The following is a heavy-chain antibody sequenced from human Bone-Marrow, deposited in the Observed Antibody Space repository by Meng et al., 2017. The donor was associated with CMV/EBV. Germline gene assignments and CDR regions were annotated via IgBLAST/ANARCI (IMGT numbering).Heavy chain of an antibody. V-gene: IGHV1-18*01. D-gene: IGHD1-1*01. J-gene: IGHJ6*02. CDR2: ISGNNGNT. CDR1: GYSFTTYG. CDR3: ARDHNWNYDPPSQFYGMDV. Sequence: ASVKVSCKASGYSFTTYGIDWVRQAPGQGLEWMGWISGNNGNTYYAKNFQGRVTVTTDTSTSTAYMELRSLRSDDTAIYYCARDHNWNYDPPSQFYGMDVWGQGTTVTVSS.